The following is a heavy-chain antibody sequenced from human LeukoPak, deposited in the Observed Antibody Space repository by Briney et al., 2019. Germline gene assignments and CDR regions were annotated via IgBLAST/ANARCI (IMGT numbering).Heavy chain of an antibody. CDR3: AKDRRMGIYSGYDSGFDY. J-gene: IGHJ4*02. V-gene: IGHV3-30*02. D-gene: IGHD5-12*01. CDR2: IRYDGSNK. CDR1: GFTFSGYV. Sequence: PGGSLRLSCAASGFTFSGYVMHWVRQAPGKGLEWVAFIRYDGSNKYYADSVKGGFTLSRDTSKNTLYQQIISVRAEDTAVYYCAKDRRMGIYSGYDSGFDYWGQGTLVTVSS.